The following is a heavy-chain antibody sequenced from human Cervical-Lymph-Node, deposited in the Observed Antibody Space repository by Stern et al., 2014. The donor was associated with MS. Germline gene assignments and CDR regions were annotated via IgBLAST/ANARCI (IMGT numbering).Heavy chain of an antibody. CDR3: ARVRLLYGDYEEHAFDI. V-gene: IGHV3-30*09. J-gene: IGHJ3*02. D-gene: IGHD4-17*01. CDR2: IAYEGGNK. Sequence: VQLVESGGGVVQPGRSLRLSCAASGFTLSNYGIHWVRQIPGKGLEWVAVIAYEGGNKHYADSVKGRFAISRDNSQNTVHLQLNSLRAEDTAVYYCARVRLLYGDYEEHAFDIWGQGTMVTVSS. CDR1: GFTLSNYG.